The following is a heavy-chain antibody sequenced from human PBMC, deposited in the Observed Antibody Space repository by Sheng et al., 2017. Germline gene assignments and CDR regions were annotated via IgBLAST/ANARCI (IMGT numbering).Heavy chain of an antibody. CDR2: IYYTGST. Sequence: QLQLQESGPGLVKTSETLSLTCAVSGGSISSSSYYWGWVRQPPGKGLEWIGTIYYTGSTYYNPSLKSRVTISADTSKNQFSLKLNSVTAADTAVYYCASFVSTTPTADYWGPERWSPSPQ. V-gene: IGHV4-39*07. CDR1: GGSISSSSYY. CDR3: ASFVSTTPTADY. D-gene: IGHD1-1*01. J-gene: IGHJ4*01.